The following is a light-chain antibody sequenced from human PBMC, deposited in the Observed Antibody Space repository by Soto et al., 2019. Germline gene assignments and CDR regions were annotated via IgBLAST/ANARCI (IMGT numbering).Light chain of an antibody. CDR3: QQRSNWPPSIT. CDR2: GAS. CDR1: QSVSSY. V-gene: IGKV3-11*01. J-gene: IGKJ5*01. Sequence: EIVLTQSPATLSLSPGERATLSCRASQSVSSYLAWYQQKPGQAPRLLIYGASNRATGIPDRFSGSGSGTDFTLTISSLEPEDFAVYYCQQRSNWPPSITFGQGTRLEI.